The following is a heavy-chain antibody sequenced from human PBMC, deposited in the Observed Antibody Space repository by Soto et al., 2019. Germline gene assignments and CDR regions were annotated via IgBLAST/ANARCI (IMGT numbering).Heavy chain of an antibody. CDR2: LKSDGSTT. Sequence: EVHLVESGGGLVQPGGSLRLSCAASGFTFSNHWMHWVRQAPGKGRVWVSHLKSDGSTTIYADSVKGRFTISRDNAKNTLYVQMNSLRPEDTAVYYCARGGGSGNPAFDYWGQGTLVTVSS. CDR1: GFTFSNHW. V-gene: IGHV3-74*01. D-gene: IGHD2-15*01. CDR3: ARGGGSGNPAFDY. J-gene: IGHJ4*02.